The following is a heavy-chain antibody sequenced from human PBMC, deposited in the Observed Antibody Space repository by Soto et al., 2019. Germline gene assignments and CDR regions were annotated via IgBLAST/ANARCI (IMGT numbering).Heavy chain of an antibody. V-gene: IGHV4-59*01. CDR1: GGSISSYY. CDR3: ARILGYSSSWGEDY. J-gene: IGHJ4*02. Sequence: SEILSLTCSVSGGSISSYYWSWIRQPPGKGLEWIGYIYYSGSTNYNPSLKSRVTISVDTSKNQFSLKLSSVTAADTAVYYCARILGYSSSWGEDYWGQGTLVTVSS. CDR2: IYYSGST. D-gene: IGHD6-13*01.